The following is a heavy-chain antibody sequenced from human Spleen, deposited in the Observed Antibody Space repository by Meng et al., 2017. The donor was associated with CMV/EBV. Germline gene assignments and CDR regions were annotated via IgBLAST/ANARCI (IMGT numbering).Heavy chain of an antibody. D-gene: IGHD3-16*02. V-gene: IGHV3-30*02. CDR2: IRYDGRNK. CDR1: GVNLSSSG. J-gene: IGHJ5*02. CDR3: AKGGIIAGWWFDP. Sequence: CAASGVNLSSSGMHWGRQAPGKGLEWVTFIRYDGRNKYYADSVKGRFTISRDNSKNTVYLQMNSLRSEDTGVYYCAKGGIIAGWWFDPWGQGTLVTVSS.